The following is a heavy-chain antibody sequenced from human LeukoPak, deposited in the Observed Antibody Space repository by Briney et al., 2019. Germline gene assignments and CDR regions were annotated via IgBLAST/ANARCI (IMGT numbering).Heavy chain of an antibody. CDR3: ARSGSSSFYWFDP. D-gene: IGHD6-6*01. J-gene: IGHJ5*02. CDR1: GYTFTSYG. V-gene: IGHV1-8*03. CDR2: MNPNSGNT. Sequence: ASVKVSCKASGYTFTSYGINWVRQATGQGLEWMGWMNPNSGNTGYAQKFQGRVTITRNTSISTAYMELSSLRSEDTAVYYCARSGSSSFYWFDPWGQGTLVTVSS.